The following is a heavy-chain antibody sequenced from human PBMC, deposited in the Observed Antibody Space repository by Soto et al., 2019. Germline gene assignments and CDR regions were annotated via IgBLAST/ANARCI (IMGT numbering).Heavy chain of an antibody. D-gene: IGHD3-10*01. J-gene: IGHJ6*02. CDR3: VTNWGGTTVLRGLAV. Sequence: QVLESGGNSVQSGGSLRLSCAASGFTFDTYTMSWVRLAPGKGLEWVSAISASGDTTYYADSVKGRFTVSRDNSKNTLFVQMDSLRVEDTALYYCVTNWGGTTVLRGLAVWGHWTAVTVSS. V-gene: IGHV3-23*01. CDR2: ISASGDTT. CDR1: GFTFDTYT.